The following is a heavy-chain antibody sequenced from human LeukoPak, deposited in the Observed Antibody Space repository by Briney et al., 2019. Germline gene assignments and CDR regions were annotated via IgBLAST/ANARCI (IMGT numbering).Heavy chain of an antibody. J-gene: IGHJ4*02. CDR2: ISYDGSNK. CDR1: GFTFSSYE. D-gene: IGHD1-7*01. V-gene: IGHV3-30*18. CDR3: AKVLTQSGTDHY. Sequence: PGGSLRLSCAASGFTFSSYEMNWVRQAPGKGLEWVALISYDGSNKYYADSVKGRFTISRDNSKNTLYLQMNSLRVEDTAVYYCAKVLTQSGTDHYWGQGTLVTVSS.